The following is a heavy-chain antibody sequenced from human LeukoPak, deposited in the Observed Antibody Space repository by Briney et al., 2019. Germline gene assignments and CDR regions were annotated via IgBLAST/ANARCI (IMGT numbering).Heavy chain of an antibody. D-gene: IGHD5-18*01. Sequence: PSETLSLTCTVSGGSISGLYWSWIRQPPGKGLEGIGYIYYTGSTNSNPSLKSRVSISVDTSKNQFSLKLSSVPAADPAVYYCATGGGRGYSYGYYYWGQGTLVTVSS. V-gene: IGHV4-59*08. J-gene: IGHJ4*02. CDR3: ATGGGRGYSYGYYY. CDR1: GGSISGLY. CDR2: IYYTGST.